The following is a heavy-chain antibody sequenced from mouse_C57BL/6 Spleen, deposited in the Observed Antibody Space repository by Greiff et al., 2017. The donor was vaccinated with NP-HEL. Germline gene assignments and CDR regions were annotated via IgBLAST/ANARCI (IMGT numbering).Heavy chain of an antibody. CDR3: TRKELGHYYFDY. CDR1: GFTFISYA. V-gene: IGHV5-9-1*02. J-gene: IGHJ2*01. D-gene: IGHD4-1*01. Sequence: EVQGVESGEGLVKPGGSLKLSCAASGFTFISYAMSWVRQTPEKRLEWVAYISSGGDYIYFADTVKGRFTISRDKSRNTLYLQMSSLKSEDTAMYYCTRKELGHYYFDYWGQGTTLTVSS. CDR2: ISSGGDYI.